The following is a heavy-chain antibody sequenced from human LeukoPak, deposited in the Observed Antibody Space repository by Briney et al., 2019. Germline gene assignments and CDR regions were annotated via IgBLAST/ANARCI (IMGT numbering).Heavy chain of an antibody. CDR2: IYSSGST. J-gene: IGHJ4*02. CDR1: GGSISRYF. CDR3: ARLVSSGYYSTYYFDY. V-gene: IGHV4-4*08. D-gene: IGHD3-22*01. Sequence: SETLSLTCIVSGGSISRYFWSWIRQPPGKGLEWIGYIYSSGSTNYNPSLRSRVTISVDTSKNQFSLKLSSVTAADTAVYYCARLVSSGYYSTYYFDYWGQGTLVTVSS.